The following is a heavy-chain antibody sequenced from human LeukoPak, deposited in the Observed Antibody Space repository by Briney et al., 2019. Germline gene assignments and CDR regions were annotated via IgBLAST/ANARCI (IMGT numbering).Heavy chain of an antibody. J-gene: IGHJ6*02. Sequence: ASVTVSCKASGYTFTNYGISWVRQAPGQGLEWMGWISAYNGNTNYAQRLQGRVTMTTDTSTSTAYMELRSLRSDDTAVYYCAREGYFGSGIDYYYGTDVWGQGTKVTVSS. CDR1: GYTFTNYG. CDR3: AREGYFGSGIDYYYGTDV. V-gene: IGHV1-18*01. D-gene: IGHD3-10*01. CDR2: ISAYNGNT.